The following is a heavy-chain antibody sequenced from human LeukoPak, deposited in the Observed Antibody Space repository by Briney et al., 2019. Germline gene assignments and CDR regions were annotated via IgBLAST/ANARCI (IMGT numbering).Heavy chain of an antibody. V-gene: IGHV1-2*02. CDR1: VYTFTGYY. D-gene: IGHD6-19*01. Sequence: GGSVKVSCQSSVYTFTGYYMHWVRQAPGQGLEWVGWINPKSGGTNYAQKFQGRVTMTRDTSIGTAYMELSRLRSDDTAVYYCARDKSGNSGWYSYFDYWGQGTLVTVSS. CDR3: ARDKSGNSGWYSYFDY. CDR2: INPKSGGT. J-gene: IGHJ4*02.